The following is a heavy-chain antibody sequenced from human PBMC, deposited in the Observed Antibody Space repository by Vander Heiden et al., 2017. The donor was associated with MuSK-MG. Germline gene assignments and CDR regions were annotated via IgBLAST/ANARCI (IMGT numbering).Heavy chain of an antibody. CDR1: GYTFTSYA. CDR2: INAGNGNT. CDR3: ARDRLRDIVVVVAASGLYGMDV. J-gene: IGHJ6*02. Sequence: QVQLVQSGAEVKKPGASAKVSCKVSGYTFTSYAMHWVRQAPGQRLEWMGWINAGNGNTKYSQKFQGRVTITRDTSASTAYMELSSLRSEDTAVYYCARDRLRDIVVVVAASGLYGMDVWGQGTTVTVSS. D-gene: IGHD2-15*01. V-gene: IGHV1-3*01.